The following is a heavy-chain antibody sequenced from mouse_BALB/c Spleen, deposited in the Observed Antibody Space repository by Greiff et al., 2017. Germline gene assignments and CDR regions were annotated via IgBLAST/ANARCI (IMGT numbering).Heavy chain of an antibody. D-gene: IGHD1-1*01. CDR2: IYPGSGST. V-gene: IGHV1S22*01. J-gene: IGHJ2*01. CDR3: TCYDY. Sequence: LQQPGSELVRPGASVKLSCKASGYTFTSYWMHWVKQRPGQGLEWIGNIYPGSGSTNYDEKFKSKATLTVDTSSSTAYMQLSSLTSEDSAVYYCTCYDYWGQGTTLTVSS. CDR1: GYTFTSYW.